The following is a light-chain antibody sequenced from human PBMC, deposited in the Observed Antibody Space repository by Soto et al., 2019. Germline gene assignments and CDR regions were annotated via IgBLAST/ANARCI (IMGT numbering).Light chain of an antibody. Sequence: QSALTQPASVSGSPGQSITISCTGTSSDVGGYNYVSWYQQHPGKAPKLMIYDVSNRPSGVSNRFSGSKSGNTASLTISGLQAEDEDDYYCSSYTSSSTVVVFGGGTKLTV. V-gene: IGLV2-14*01. CDR1: SSDVGGYNY. CDR3: SSYTSSSTVVV. J-gene: IGLJ2*01. CDR2: DVS.